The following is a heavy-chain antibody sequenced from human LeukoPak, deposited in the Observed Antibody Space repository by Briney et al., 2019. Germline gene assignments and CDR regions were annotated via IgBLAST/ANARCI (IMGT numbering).Heavy chain of an antibody. Sequence: GGSLRLSCAASGFTFSNHIISWVRQAPGKGLEWVANIKQDGSEKYYVDSVKGRFTISRDNAKNSLYLQMNSLRAEDTAVYYCARRWRGPVDYWGQGTLVTVSS. CDR2: IKQDGSEK. D-gene: IGHD4-23*01. CDR3: ARRWRGPVDY. CDR1: GFTFSNHI. J-gene: IGHJ4*02. V-gene: IGHV3-7*03.